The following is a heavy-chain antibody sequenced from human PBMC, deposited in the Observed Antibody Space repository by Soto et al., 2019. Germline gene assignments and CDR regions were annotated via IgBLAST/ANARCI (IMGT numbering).Heavy chain of an antibody. Sequence: EVHLVESGGGLVQPGGSLRLSCAASGFTFSGYWMTRVRQAPGKGLEGVANMSPDGREQYYVDSVKGRFTISRDNAKNSLYLQMNSLRGEDTALYYCTRDLNHDCGPWGQGTQVIVSS. CDR3: TRDLNHDCGP. D-gene: IGHD2-21*01. J-gene: IGHJ5*02. V-gene: IGHV3-7*04. CDR2: MSPDGREQ. CDR1: GFTFSGYW.